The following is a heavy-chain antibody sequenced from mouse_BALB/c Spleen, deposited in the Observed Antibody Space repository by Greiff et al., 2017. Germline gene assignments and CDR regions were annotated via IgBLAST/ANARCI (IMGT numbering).Heavy chain of an antibody. J-gene: IGHJ2*01. CDR3: ARSEDYGSDY. V-gene: IGHV1-87*01. D-gene: IGHD2-4*01. CDR2: IYPGDGDT. CDR1: GYTFTSYW. Sequence: QVQLQQSGAELARPGASVKLSCKASGYTFTSYWMQWVKQRPGQGLEWIGAIYPGDGDTRYTQKFKGKATLTADKSSSTAYMQLSSLASEDSAVYYCARSEDYGSDYWGQGTTLTVSS.